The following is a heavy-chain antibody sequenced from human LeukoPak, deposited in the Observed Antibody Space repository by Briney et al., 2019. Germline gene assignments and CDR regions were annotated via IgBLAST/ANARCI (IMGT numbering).Heavy chain of an antibody. J-gene: IGHJ3*02. Sequence: ASVTVSCKASGYTFTSYDINWVRQATGQGLEWVGWMNPNSGNTGYEQKFQGRVTITRNTSISTAYMELSSLRSEDTAVYYCARGYDSSGYSDRDAFDIWGQGTMVTVS. CDR1: GYTFTSYD. CDR2: MNPNSGNT. V-gene: IGHV1-8*03. D-gene: IGHD3-22*01. CDR3: ARGYDSSGYSDRDAFDI.